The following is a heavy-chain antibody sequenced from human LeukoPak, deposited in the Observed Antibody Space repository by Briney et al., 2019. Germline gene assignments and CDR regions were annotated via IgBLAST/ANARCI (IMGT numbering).Heavy chain of an antibody. CDR2: IYYSGST. D-gene: IGHD3-22*01. J-gene: IGHJ4*02. Sequence: PSETLSLTCTVSGGSISSSSYYWGWIRQPPGKGLEWIGSIYYSGSTYYNPSLKSRVTISVDTSKNQFSLKLSSVTAADTAVYYCARRLESTYYYDSSGYYPKYIFDYWGQGTLVTVSS. CDR1: GGSISSSSYY. V-gene: IGHV4-39*01. CDR3: ARRLESTYYYDSSGYYPKYIFDY.